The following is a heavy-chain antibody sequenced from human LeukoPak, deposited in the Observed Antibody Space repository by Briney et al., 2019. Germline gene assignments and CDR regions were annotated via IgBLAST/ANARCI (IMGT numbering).Heavy chain of an antibody. D-gene: IGHD3-10*01. Sequence: SETLSLTCTVSGYSISSGYFWGWIRQPPGKGLEWSGYFYYSGSTNYKPSLKSRVTISVDTSKNQFSLKLSSVTAADTAVYYCARGGYYGSGNDFRFDPWGQGTLVTVSS. V-gene: IGHV4-61*01. CDR2: FYYSGST. CDR1: GYSISSGYF. J-gene: IGHJ5*02. CDR3: ARGGYYGSGNDFRFDP.